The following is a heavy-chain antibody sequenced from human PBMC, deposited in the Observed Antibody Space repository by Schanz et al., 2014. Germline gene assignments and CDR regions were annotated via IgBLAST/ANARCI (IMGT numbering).Heavy chain of an antibody. CDR3: ARAGQDFEYSSLSPIWYFDL. CDR2: INPNNGGT. V-gene: IGHV1-2*06. CDR1: GYTFTGYY. J-gene: IGHJ2*01. Sequence: QVQLVQSGAEVKKPGASVKVSCKASGYTFTGYYMHWVRQAPGQGLEWMGRINPNNGGTNYAQKFQGRVTMTRDTSISTAYMELSRLRSDDTAVYYCARAGQDFEYSSLSPIWYFDLWGRGTLVTVSS. D-gene: IGHD6-6*01.